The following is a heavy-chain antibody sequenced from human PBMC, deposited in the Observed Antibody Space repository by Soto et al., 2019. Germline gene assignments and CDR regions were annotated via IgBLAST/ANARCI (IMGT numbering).Heavy chain of an antibody. D-gene: IGHD1-1*01. CDR3: ARTGDGHHDFLDY. V-gene: IGHV3-7*01. Sequence: GGSLRLSCAASGFTFSSYWMSWVRQAPGKGLEWVANINQDGNEDNLLDSVKGRFTISRDNAKNSLFLQMNSLRVDDTAVYYCARTGDGHHDFLDYWGQGALVTVSS. CDR2: INQDGNED. CDR1: GFTFSSYW. J-gene: IGHJ4*02.